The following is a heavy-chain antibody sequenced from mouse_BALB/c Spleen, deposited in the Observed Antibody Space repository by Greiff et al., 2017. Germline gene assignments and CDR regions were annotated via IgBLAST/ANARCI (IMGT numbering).Heavy chain of an antibody. J-gene: IGHJ3*01. V-gene: IGHV1-81*01. CDR3: ARWGLRTWFAY. Sequence: QVQLQQSGPELVKPGASVKMSCKASGYTFTDYVISWVKQRTGQGLEWIGEIYPGSGSTYYNEKFKGKATLTADKSSNTAYMQLSSLTSEDSAVYFCARWGLRTWFAYWGQGTLVTVSA. CDR1: GYTFTDYV. CDR2: IYPGSGST. D-gene: IGHD2-4*01.